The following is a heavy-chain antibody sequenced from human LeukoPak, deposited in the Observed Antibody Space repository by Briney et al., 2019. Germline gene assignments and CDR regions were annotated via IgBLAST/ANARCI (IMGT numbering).Heavy chain of an antibody. Sequence: PGGSLRLSCAASGFTFRTYAMSWVRQAPGKGLEWVSAISGSGGSTYYADSVKGRFTISRDNSKNTLYLQMNSLRAENTAVYYCAKDGAELYYYDSSGYYSGYYYYYMDVWGKGTTVTVSS. CDR3: AKDGAELYYYDSSGYYSGYYYYYMDV. J-gene: IGHJ6*03. CDR1: GFTFRTYA. CDR2: ISGSGGST. D-gene: IGHD3-22*01. V-gene: IGHV3-23*01.